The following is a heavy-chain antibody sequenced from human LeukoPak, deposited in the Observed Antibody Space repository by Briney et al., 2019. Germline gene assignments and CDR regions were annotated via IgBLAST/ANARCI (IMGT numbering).Heavy chain of an antibody. V-gene: IGHV1-18*01. CDR1: GYTFTSYG. CDR3: ALHSSSWTYNWFDP. J-gene: IGHJ5*02. Sequence: ASVKVSCKASGYTFTSYGISWVRQAPGQGLEWMGWISAYNGSTNYAQKLQGRVTMTTDTSTSTAYMELRSLKSEDTAVYYCALHSSSWTYNWFDPWGQGTLVTVSS. CDR2: ISAYNGST. D-gene: IGHD6-13*01.